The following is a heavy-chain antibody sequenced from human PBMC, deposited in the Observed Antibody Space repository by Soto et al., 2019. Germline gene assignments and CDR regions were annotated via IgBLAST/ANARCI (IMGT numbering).Heavy chain of an antibody. CDR3: ARGGYSYGLRYYYYGMDV. V-gene: IGHV4-34*01. Sequence: SETLSLTCAVYGGSFSGYYWSWIRQPPGKGLEWIGEINHSGSTNYNPSLKSRVTISVDTSKNQFSLKLSSVTAADTAVYYCARGGYSYGLRYYYYGMDVWGQGTTVTVS. CDR2: INHSGST. CDR1: GGSFSGYY. D-gene: IGHD5-18*01. J-gene: IGHJ6*02.